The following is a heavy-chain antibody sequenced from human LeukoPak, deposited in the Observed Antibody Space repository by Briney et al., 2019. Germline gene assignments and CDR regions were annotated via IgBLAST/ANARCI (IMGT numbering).Heavy chain of an antibody. V-gene: IGHV1-69*05. CDR2: IIPIFGTA. CDR1: GGTFSSYA. CDR3: GAAHFSGYYYYYMDV. D-gene: IGHD3-3*02. Sequence: ASVKVSCKASGGTFSSYAISWVRQAPGQGLEWMGGIIPIFGTANYAQKFQGRVTITTDESTSTAYMELSSLRSEDTAVYHCGAAHFSGYYYYYMDVWGKGTTVTVSS. J-gene: IGHJ6*03.